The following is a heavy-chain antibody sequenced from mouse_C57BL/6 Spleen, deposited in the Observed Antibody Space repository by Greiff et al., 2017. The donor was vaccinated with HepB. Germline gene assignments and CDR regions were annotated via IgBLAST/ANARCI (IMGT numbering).Heavy chain of an antibody. J-gene: IGHJ2*01. CDR2: INPSTGGT. D-gene: IGHD4-1*01. CDR1: GYSFTGYY. V-gene: IGHV1-42*01. Sequence: EVQVVESGPELVKPGASVKISCKASGYSFTGYYMNWVKQSPEKSLEWIGEINPSTGGTTYNQKFKAKATLTVDKSSSTAYMQLKSLTSEDSAVYYCARNWDYWGQGTTLTVSS. CDR3: ARNWDY.